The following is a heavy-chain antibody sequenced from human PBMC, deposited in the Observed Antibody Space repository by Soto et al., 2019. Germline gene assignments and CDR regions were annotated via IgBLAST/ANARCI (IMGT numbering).Heavy chain of an antibody. V-gene: IGHV3-49*03. J-gene: IGHJ4*02. CDR2: IRSKAYGGTT. Sequence: GGSLXLSCTASGFTFGDYAMSWFRQAPGKGLEWVGFIRSKAYGGTTEYAASVKGRFTISRDDSKSIAYLQMNSLKTEDTAVYYCTRAENYDILTGYFNWGQGTLVTVSS. D-gene: IGHD3-9*01. CDR3: TRAENYDILTGYFN. CDR1: GFTFGDYA.